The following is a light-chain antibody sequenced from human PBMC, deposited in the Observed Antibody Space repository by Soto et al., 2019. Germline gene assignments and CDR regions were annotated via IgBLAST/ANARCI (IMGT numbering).Light chain of an antibody. Sequence: EIVLTQSPDTLSLSPGERATLSCRASQSIRSERLAWYQQKPGQAPRLVIFDASNRASGMPERFSGSGSGTDFTLTIARLEPEDFAVYYCQEYDGAPITFGLVTRLEIK. CDR1: QSIRSER. J-gene: IGKJ5*01. CDR2: DAS. CDR3: QEYDGAPIT. V-gene: IGKV3-20*01.